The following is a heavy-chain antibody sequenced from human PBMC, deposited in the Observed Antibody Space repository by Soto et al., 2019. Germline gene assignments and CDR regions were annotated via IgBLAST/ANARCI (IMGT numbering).Heavy chain of an antibody. Sequence: SETLSLTYTVSGGSISSSSYYWAWIRQPPGKGLEWIGSINYSGTTYYIASLKSRVTISIDTSKNQFSLRLNSVTAADTAVYYYDSSGYWYYFDYWGQGTLVTVSS. CDR1: GGSISSSSYY. J-gene: IGHJ4*02. D-gene: IGHD3-22*01. CDR3: DSSGYWYYFDY. V-gene: IGHV4-39*01. CDR2: INYSGTT.